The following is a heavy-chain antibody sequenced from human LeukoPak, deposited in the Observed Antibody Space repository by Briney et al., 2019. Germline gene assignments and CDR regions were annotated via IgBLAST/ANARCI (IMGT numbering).Heavy chain of an antibody. CDR2: IYHSGST. Sequence: SQTLSLTCAVSGGSISSGGSSWSWIRQPPGKGLEWIGYIYHSGSTYYNPSLKSRVTISVDRSKNQFSLKLSSVTAADTAVYYCARGYGGNLNWFDPWGQGTLVTVSS. V-gene: IGHV4-30-2*01. D-gene: IGHD4-23*01. CDR1: GGSISSGGSS. J-gene: IGHJ5*02. CDR3: ARGYGGNLNWFDP.